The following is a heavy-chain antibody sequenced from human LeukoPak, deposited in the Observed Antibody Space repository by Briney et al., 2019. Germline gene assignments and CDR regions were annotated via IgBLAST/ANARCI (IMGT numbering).Heavy chain of an antibody. D-gene: IGHD1-1*01. CDR2: IIPILGIA. CDR1: GGTFSSYA. CDR3: ARDGGTPDNWFDP. Sequence: GASVKVSCKASGGTFSSYAISWVRQAPGQGLEWMGRIIPILGIANYAQKFQGRVTITADKSTSTAYMELSSLRSEDTAVYYCARDGGTPDNWFDPWGQGTLVTVSS. V-gene: IGHV1-69*04. J-gene: IGHJ5*02.